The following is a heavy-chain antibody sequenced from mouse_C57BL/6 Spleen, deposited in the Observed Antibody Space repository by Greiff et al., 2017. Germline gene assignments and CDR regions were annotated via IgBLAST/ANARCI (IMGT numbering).Heavy chain of an antibody. V-gene: IGHV5-6*01. Sequence: EVKLQESGGDLVKPGGSLKLSCAASGFTFSSYGMSWVRQTPDKRLEWVATISSGGSYTYYPDSVKGRFTISRDNAKNTLYLQMSSLKSEDTAMYYCARHPSYDYDGGGYFDVWGTGTTVTVSS. J-gene: IGHJ1*03. CDR2: ISSGGSYT. D-gene: IGHD2-4*01. CDR3: ARHPSYDYDGGGYFDV. CDR1: GFTFSSYG.